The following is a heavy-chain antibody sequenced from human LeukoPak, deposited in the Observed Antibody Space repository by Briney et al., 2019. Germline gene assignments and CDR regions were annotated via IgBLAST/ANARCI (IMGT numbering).Heavy chain of an antibody. Sequence: ASVKVSCKVSGYTLTELSMHWVRQAPGQGLEWMGWINPNSGGTNYAQKFQGRVTMTRDTSISTAYMELSRLRSDDTAVYYCARDRYYGSGKFLYYYYYMDVWGKGTTVTISS. V-gene: IGHV1-2*02. J-gene: IGHJ6*03. D-gene: IGHD3-10*01. CDR1: GYTLTELS. CDR3: ARDRYYGSGKFLYYYYYMDV. CDR2: INPNSGGT.